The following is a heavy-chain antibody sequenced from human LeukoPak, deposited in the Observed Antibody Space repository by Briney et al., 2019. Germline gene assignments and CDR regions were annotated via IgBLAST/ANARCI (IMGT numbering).Heavy chain of an antibody. CDR1: GGSISSYY. D-gene: IGHD6-13*01. J-gene: IGHJ4*02. CDR3: ARDREAAAGYIDY. CDR2: IYYSGST. V-gene: IGHV4-59*12. Sequence: SETLSLTRTVSGGSISSYYWSWIRQPPGKGLEWIGYIYYSGSTNYNPSLKSRVTISVDTSKNQFSLKLSSVTAADTAVYYCARDREAAAGYIDYWGQGTLVTVSS.